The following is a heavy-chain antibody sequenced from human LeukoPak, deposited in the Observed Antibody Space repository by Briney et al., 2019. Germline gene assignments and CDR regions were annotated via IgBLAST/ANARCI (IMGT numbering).Heavy chain of an antibody. CDR2: ISSSGSTI. D-gene: IGHD3-22*01. CDR1: GFTFSSYD. V-gene: IGHV3-48*03. CDR3: ARDGSSGYTFDY. Sequence: GGSLRLSCAASGFTFSSYDMNWVRQAPGKGLEWVSYISSSGSTIYYADSVKGRFTISRDNAKNSLYLQMNSLRAEDTAVYYCARDGSSGYTFDYWGQGTLVTVSS. J-gene: IGHJ4*02.